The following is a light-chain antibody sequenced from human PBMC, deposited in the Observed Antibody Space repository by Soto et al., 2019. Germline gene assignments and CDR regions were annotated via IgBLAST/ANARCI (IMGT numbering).Light chain of an antibody. CDR2: AAS. V-gene: IGKV1D-12*01. J-gene: IGKJ5*01. CDR3: QQTDTLPST. CDR1: QVMSSW. Sequence: DIQVTQSQASFSSAVGDRVTITCRASQVMSSWLAWYQQKPGKAPKLLIFAASTLQSGVPSRFSGSGSRTDFTLTITSLQPEDIGTYYCQQTDTLPSTFGQGTRLETK.